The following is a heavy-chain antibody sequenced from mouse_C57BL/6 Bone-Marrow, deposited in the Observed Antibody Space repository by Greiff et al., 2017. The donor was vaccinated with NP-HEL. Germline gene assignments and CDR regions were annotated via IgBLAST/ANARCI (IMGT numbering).Heavy chain of an antibody. CDR3: ARTGGTTVSYWYFDV. CDR2: IDPNSGGT. CDR1: GYTFTSYW. J-gene: IGHJ1*03. Sequence: VQLQQPGAELVKPGASVKLSCKASGYTFTSYWMHWVKQRPGRGLEWIGRIDPNSGGTKYNEKFKSKATLTVDKPSSTAYMQLSSLTSEGSAVYDCARTGGTTVSYWYFDVWGTGTTVTVSS. D-gene: IGHD1-1*01. V-gene: IGHV1-72*01.